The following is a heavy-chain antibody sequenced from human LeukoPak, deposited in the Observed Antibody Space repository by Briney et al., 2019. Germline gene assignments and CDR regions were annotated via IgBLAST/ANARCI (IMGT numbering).Heavy chain of an antibody. Sequence: ASVKVSCKASGYTFTSYGISWVRQAPGQGLEWMGWISAYNGNTNYAQKLQGRVTMTTDTSTSTAYMELSSLRSEDTAVYYCARDRPIAYSSGWHPVGDYWGQGTLVTVSS. CDR3: ARDRPIAYSSGWHPVGDY. CDR2: ISAYNGNT. CDR1: GYTFTSYG. V-gene: IGHV1-18*01. D-gene: IGHD6-19*01. J-gene: IGHJ4*02.